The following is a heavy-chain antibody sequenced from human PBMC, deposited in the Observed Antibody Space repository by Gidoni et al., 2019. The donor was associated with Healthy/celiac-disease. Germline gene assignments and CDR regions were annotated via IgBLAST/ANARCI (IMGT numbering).Heavy chain of an antibody. D-gene: IGHD6-19*01. CDR1: GFTFSSYS. V-gene: IGHV3-21*01. Sequence: EVQLVESGGGLVKPGGSLRLSCAASGFTFSSYSMNWVRQAPGKGLEWVSSISSSSSYIYYADSVKGRFTISRDNAKNSLYLQMNSLRAEDTAVYYCAGIAVATMDWYFDLWGRGTLVTVSS. CDR3: AGIAVATMDWYFDL. CDR2: ISSSSSYI. J-gene: IGHJ2*01.